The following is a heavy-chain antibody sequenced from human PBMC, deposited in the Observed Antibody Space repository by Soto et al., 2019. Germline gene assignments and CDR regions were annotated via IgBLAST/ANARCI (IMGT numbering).Heavy chain of an antibody. J-gene: IGHJ4*02. CDR3: AKATSPPSKLWIQLWSLDY. V-gene: IGHV3-30*18. CDR2: ISYDGSNK. Sequence: PGGSLRLSCAASGFTFSSYGMHWVRQAPGKGLEWVAVISYDGSNKYYADSVKGRFTISRDNSKNTLYLQMNSLRAEDTAVYYCAKATSPPSKLWIQLWSLDYWGQGTLVTVSS. D-gene: IGHD5-18*01. CDR1: GFTFSSYG.